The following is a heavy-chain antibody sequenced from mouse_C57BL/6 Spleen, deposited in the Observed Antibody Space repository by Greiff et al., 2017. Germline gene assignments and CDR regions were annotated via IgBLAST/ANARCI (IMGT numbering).Heavy chain of an antibody. CDR3: ARRSRGMGY. J-gene: IGHJ4*01. Sequence: EVQLQQPGAELVKPGASVKLSCTASGFNIKDYYMHWVKQRTEQGLAWIGRIDPVDGETKYAPKFSGKATITADTSSTTAYLPLSRLTAEDAAVYYCARRSRGMGYWGQGASVTVTS. CDR1: GFNIKDYY. V-gene: IGHV14-2*01. CDR2: IDPVDGET.